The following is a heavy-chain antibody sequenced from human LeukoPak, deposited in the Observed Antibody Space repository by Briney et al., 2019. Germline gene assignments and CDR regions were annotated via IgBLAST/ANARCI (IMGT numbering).Heavy chain of an antibody. CDR3: AKDMSPIVVVPDTVDY. V-gene: IGHV3-30-3*01. J-gene: IGHJ4*02. CDR2: ISYDGSNK. CDR1: GFTFSSYA. Sequence: GGSLRLSCAASGFTFSSYAMHWVRQAPGKGLEWVAVISYDGSNKYYADSVKGRFTISRDNSKNTLYLQMNSLRAEDTAVYYCAKDMSPIVVVPDTVDYWGQGTLVTVSS. D-gene: IGHD2-2*01.